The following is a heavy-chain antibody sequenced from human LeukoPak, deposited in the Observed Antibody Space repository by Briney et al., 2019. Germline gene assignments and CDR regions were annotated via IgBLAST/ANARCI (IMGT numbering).Heavy chain of an antibody. V-gene: IGHV3-53*01. D-gene: IGHD6-19*01. CDR2: IYSGCST. CDR1: GFNLSSIY. Sequence: GGSLRLSCAASGFNLSSIYMRWVPQAPGKGLEWVSVIYSGCSTYYADSAKGRFTIHRDNSKNTLYLQMNSLRAQDTAVYYCAQSGGSGWYNHYWGQGTLVTVSS. CDR3: AQSGGSGWYNHY. J-gene: IGHJ4*02.